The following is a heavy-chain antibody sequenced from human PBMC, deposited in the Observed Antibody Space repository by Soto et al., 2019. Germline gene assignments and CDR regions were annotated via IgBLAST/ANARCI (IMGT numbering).Heavy chain of an antibody. CDR2: INPSGGST. CDR3: ARDHRRPSVRHSYGMDV. Sequence: GASVKVSCKASGYTFTSYYMHWVRQAPGQGLEWMGIINPSGGSTSYAQKFQGRVTMTRDTSTSTVYMELSSLRSEDTAVYYCARDHRRPSVRHSYGMDVWGQGTTVTSP. D-gene: IGHD3-22*01. J-gene: IGHJ6*02. V-gene: IGHV1-46*01. CDR1: GYTFTSYY.